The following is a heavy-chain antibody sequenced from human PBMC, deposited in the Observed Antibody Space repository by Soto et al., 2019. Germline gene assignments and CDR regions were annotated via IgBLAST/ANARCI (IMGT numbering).Heavy chain of an antibody. J-gene: IGHJ4*02. CDR2: IYPGDSDP. V-gene: IGHV5-51*01. CDR1: GYSFTNYW. Sequence: GESLKISCKGSGYSFTNYWIAWVRQMPGAGLEWMGIIYPGDSDPKYSPSLQGQVTISADKSISTAYLQWSSLQASDSAIYYCARRPCSGGSCYFDYWGQGTLVTVSS. CDR3: ARRPCSGGSCYFDY. D-gene: IGHD2-15*01.